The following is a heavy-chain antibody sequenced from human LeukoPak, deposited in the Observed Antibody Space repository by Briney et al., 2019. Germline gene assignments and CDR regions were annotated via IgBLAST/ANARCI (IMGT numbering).Heavy chain of an antibody. Sequence: PGGSLRLSCAASGFTFSSYAMHWVRQAPGKGLEYVSAISSNGGSTYYANSVKGRFTISRDNSKNTLYLQMGSLRAEDMAVYYCARTRSVGAGDAFDIWGQGTMVTVSS. CDR1: GFTFSSYA. CDR2: ISSNGGST. D-gene: IGHD1-26*01. J-gene: IGHJ3*02. CDR3: ARTRSVGAGDAFDI. V-gene: IGHV3-64*01.